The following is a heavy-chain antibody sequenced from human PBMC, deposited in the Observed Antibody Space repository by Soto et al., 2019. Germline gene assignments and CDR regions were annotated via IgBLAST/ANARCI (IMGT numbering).Heavy chain of an antibody. J-gene: IGHJ5*01. D-gene: IGHD6-13*01. V-gene: IGHV5-10-1*01. Sequence: GESLKTSCEGSGYSLTTHWINWVHPLPGKGVERRWRIDPSQTYFNYNPSFQVHVTISADNSTSKAYLQWNRLEASDTAIYYCAVFRRSWFGDGRLDSWGPGTLVTVSS. CDR2: IDPSQTYF. CDR1: GYSLTTHW. CDR3: AVFRRSWFGDGRLDS.